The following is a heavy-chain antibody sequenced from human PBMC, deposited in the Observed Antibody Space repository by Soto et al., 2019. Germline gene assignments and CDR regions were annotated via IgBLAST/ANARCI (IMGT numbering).Heavy chain of an antibody. D-gene: IGHD2-2*01. V-gene: IGHV1-46*03. CDR3: ARAGGYCSSTSCYVKDYYYYYYMDV. CDR2: INPSGGST. CDR1: AHSFTSYY. J-gene: IGHJ6*03. Sequence: DSVRVSWKGCAHSFTSYYMHWVRQAPGQGLEWMGIINPSGGSTSYAQKFQGRVTMTRDTSTSTVYMELSSLRSEDTAVYYCARAGGYCSSTSCYVKDYYYYYYMDVWGKGTTVTVSS.